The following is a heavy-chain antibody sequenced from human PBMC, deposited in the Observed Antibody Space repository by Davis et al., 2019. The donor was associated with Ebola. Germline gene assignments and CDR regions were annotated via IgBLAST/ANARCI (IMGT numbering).Heavy chain of an antibody. CDR2: IKQDGSEK. V-gene: IGHV3-7*01. Sequence: GESLKISCAASGFTFSSYWMSWVRQAPGKGLEWVANIKQDGSEKYYVDSVKGRFTISRDNAKNSLYLQMNSLRAEDTAVYYCANSAYYGSGHFDYWGQGTLVTVSS. J-gene: IGHJ4*02. D-gene: IGHD3-10*01. CDR3: ANSAYYGSGHFDY. CDR1: GFTFSSYW.